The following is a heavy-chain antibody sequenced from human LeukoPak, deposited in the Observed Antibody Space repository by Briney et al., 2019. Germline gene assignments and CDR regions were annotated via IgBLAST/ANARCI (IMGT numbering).Heavy chain of an antibody. V-gene: IGHV3-43*01. J-gene: IGHJ4*02. CDR2: ISWDGGST. CDR3: AKDMGSCSGGSCYPLD. CDR1: GFTFDDYT. Sequence: GGSLRLSCAASGFTFDDYTMHWVRQAPGKGLEWVSLISWDGGSTHYADSVKGRFTISRDNSKNSLYLQMNSLRTEDTALYYCAKDMGSCSGGSCYPLDWGQGTLVTVSS. D-gene: IGHD2-15*01.